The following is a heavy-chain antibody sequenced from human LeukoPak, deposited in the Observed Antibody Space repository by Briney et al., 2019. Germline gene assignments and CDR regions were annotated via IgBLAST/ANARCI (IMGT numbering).Heavy chain of an antibody. J-gene: IGHJ3*02. D-gene: IGHD5-24*01. CDR3: AFLGGGWLDAFDI. Sequence: GGSLKLSCSASGFTFSSYAMHWVRQAPGKGLEYVSTISSSGGSTYYIDSVKGRFTISRDSSKHTLYLQMSSLRAEDTAVYYCAFLGGGWLDAFDIWGQGTMVTVSS. V-gene: IGHV3-64D*09. CDR1: GFTFSSYA. CDR2: ISSSGGST.